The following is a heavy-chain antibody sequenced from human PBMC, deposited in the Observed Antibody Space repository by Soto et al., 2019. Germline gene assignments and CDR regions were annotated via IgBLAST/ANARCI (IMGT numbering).Heavy chain of an antibody. Sequence: QVQLVQSGAEVKKSGASVKVSCKASGYTFTAYYIHWVRQAPGQGLEWMGEFSPNSGGTKYAQKFQGRVTMTRDTSITTVYMDLLNLSPDDTAVYYCGKGRSGDVGVFYWGQGTLVTVYS. D-gene: IGHD1-26*01. CDR2: FSPNSGGT. CDR1: GYTFTAYY. J-gene: IGHJ4*02. CDR3: GKGRSGDVGVFY. V-gene: IGHV1-2*02.